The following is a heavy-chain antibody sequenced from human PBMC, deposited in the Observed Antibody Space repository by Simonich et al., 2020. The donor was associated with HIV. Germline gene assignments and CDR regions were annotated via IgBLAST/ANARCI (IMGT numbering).Heavy chain of an antibody. CDR3: AKVARYFDWYSTAFDY. CDR1: GGSFSGYY. Sequence: QVQLQQWGAGLLKPSETLSLTCAVFGGSFSGYYWSWIRQPPGKGLEWIGEINHSASTKYNPALKSRCTITVDTSKNKFSLKLTSVTAADTAVYYCAKVARYFDWYSTAFDYWGQGTLVTVSS. V-gene: IGHV4-34*02. D-gene: IGHD3-9*01. J-gene: IGHJ4*02. CDR2: INHSAST.